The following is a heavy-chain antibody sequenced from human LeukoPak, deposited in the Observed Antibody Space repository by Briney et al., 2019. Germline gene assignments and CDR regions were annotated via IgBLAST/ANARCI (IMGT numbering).Heavy chain of an antibody. V-gene: IGHV1-18*01. CDR1: GYTFTSYG. Sequence: ASVKVSCKASGYTFTSYGISWVRQAPGQGLEWMGWISAYNGNTNYAQKVQGRVTMATDTSTSTAYMELRSLRSDDTAVYYCARTIRDSTSWYIDYWGQGTLVTVSS. CDR3: ARTIRDSTSWYIDY. J-gene: IGHJ4*02. CDR2: ISAYNGNT. D-gene: IGHD6-13*01.